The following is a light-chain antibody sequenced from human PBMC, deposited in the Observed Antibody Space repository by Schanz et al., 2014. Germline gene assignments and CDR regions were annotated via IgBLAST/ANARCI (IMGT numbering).Light chain of an antibody. CDR3: QQRNNWPLT. CDR1: QSISDY. CDR2: GAS. V-gene: IGKV3-11*01. J-gene: IGKJ5*01. Sequence: EIVLTQSPGTLSLSPGERATLSCRASQSISDYLAWYQEKPGQAPGVLIYGASNRATGIPARFSGSGSGTDFTLTISSLEPEDFAVYYCQQRNNWPLTFGQGTRLEIK.